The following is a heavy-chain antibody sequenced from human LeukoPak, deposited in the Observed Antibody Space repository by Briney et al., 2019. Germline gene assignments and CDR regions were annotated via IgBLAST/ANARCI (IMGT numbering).Heavy chain of an antibody. V-gene: IGHV1-8*01. CDR2: MNPNSGNT. CDR3: ATERGYRPFMDV. D-gene: IGHD5-18*01. J-gene: IGHJ6*03. CDR1: GYTFTSYD. Sequence: ASVKVSCKASGYTFTSYDINWVRQATGQGLERMGWMNPNSGNTGYAQKFQGRVTMTRNTSISTAYMELSSLRSEDTAVYYCATERGYRPFMDVWGKGTTVTISS.